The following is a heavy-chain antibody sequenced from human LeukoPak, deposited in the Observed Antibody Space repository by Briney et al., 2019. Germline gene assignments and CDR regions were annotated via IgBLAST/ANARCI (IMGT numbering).Heavy chain of an antibody. CDR3: ARDRASENYYDSSGYLDY. Sequence: GASVKVSCKASGYTFTDYYMHWVRQAPGQGLEWMGWVNPNSGGTNYAQKFQGRVTMTRDTSISTAYMELSSLRSEDTAVYYCARDRASENYYDSSGYLDYWGQGTLVTVSS. D-gene: IGHD3-22*01. CDR2: VNPNSGGT. V-gene: IGHV1-2*02. J-gene: IGHJ4*02. CDR1: GYTFTDYY.